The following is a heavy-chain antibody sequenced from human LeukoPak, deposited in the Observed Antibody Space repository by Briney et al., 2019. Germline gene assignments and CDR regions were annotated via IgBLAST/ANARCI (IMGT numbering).Heavy chain of an antibody. CDR2: FFLKGST. J-gene: IGHJ4*02. D-gene: IGHD2-2*01. Sequence: PSETLSLTCTVSGYSITSAYYWGWIRQPPGKGLEWIGSFFLKGSTYYNPSLKSRGTISVDTPKNQFSLTLSSVTAADTAVYYCARVARCTSCFDVDYWGQGTLVTVSS. CDR1: GYSITSAYY. CDR3: ARVARCTSCFDVDY. V-gene: IGHV4-38-2*02.